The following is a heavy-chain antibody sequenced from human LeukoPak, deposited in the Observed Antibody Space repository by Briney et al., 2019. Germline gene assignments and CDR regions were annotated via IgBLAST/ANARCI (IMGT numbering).Heavy chain of an antibody. V-gene: IGHV3-11*04. J-gene: IGHJ4*02. CDR3: ATSPTYPPDY. Sequence: GGSLRLSCAASGFTFSDYYMSWIRQAPGKGLEWISYISSSGRITHYTDSVRGRFTMSRDNAKNSLYLQMNSLRAEDTAVYYCATSPTYPPDYWGQGTLVTVSS. CDR2: ISSSGRIT. CDR1: GFTFSDYY.